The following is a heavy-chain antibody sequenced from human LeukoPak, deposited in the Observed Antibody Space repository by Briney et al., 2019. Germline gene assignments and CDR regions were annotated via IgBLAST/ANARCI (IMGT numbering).Heavy chain of an antibody. CDR3: ARDRGKRVETSMVGFP. CDR1: GGSFSGYY. J-gene: IGHJ5*02. D-gene: IGHD5-18*01. V-gene: IGHV3-66*01. CDR2: IYSGGST. Sequence: ETLSLTCAVYGGSFSGYYWSWIRQAPGKGLEWVSVIYSGGSTYYADSVKGRFTISRDNSKNTLYLQMNSLRAEDTAVYYCARDRGKRVETSMVGFPWGQGTLVTVSS.